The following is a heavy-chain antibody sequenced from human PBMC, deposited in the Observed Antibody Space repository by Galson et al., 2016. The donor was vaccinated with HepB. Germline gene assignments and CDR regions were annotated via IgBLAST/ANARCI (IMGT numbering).Heavy chain of an antibody. D-gene: IGHD2-2*01. V-gene: IGHV4-4*02. J-gene: IGHJ3*02. CDR3: ARQAYCSRTSCLERDTDAFDI. Sequence: ETLSLTCAVSGVSISTVHWWSWVRQSLGKGLEWIGEIFHTGRANYNPSPPSRFTMSVDPSKNQFSLKLSSVTAADTAVYYCARQAYCSRTSCLERDTDAFDIWGQGTMVTVSS. CDR1: GVSISTVHW. CDR2: IFHTGRA.